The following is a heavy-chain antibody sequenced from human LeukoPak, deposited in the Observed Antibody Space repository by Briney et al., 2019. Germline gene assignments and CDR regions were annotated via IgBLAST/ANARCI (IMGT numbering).Heavy chain of an antibody. D-gene: IGHD3-22*01. V-gene: IGHV4-31*03. J-gene: IGHJ4*02. CDR1: GASFNSDDQY. CDR3: SRGLDSRKLGH. Sequence: SQTLSLTCTVSGASFNSDDQYWNWIRQSPGKGLEWIGSIHPSGMLYNNPSLESRVTMSRDTSKNQFSLNLNSVTAADTAVYFCSRGLDSRKLGHWGQGILVTVYS. CDR2: IHPSGML.